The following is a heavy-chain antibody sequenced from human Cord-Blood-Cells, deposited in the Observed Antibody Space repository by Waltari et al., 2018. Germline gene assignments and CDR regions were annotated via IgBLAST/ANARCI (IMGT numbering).Heavy chain of an antibody. CDR3: ARGGETAAGKNWFDP. CDR1: GYTFTGYY. Sequence: QVQLVQSGAEVKKPGASVKVSCKASGYTFTGYYMHWVRQAPGQGLEWMGWINPNSGGTNYAKKFQGRVTMTRDTSISTAYMELSRLRSDDTAVYYCARGGETAAGKNWFDPWGQGTLVTVSS. V-gene: IGHV1-2*02. D-gene: IGHD6-13*01. CDR2: INPNSGGT. J-gene: IGHJ5*02.